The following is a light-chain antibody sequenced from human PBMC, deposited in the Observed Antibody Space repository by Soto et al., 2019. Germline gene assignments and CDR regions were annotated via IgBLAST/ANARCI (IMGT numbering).Light chain of an antibody. CDR3: QQYNSYSYT. CDR1: QSISSW. V-gene: IGKV1-5*03. J-gene: IGKJ5*01. Sequence: DIQMTQSPSTLSASVGDRVSITCRASQSISSWLAWYQQKPGKATKLLIYKASSLESGVPSRVSGSGSGKELTLIISRLQPDDCATYDCQQYNSYSYTFGQGTRLEIK. CDR2: KAS.